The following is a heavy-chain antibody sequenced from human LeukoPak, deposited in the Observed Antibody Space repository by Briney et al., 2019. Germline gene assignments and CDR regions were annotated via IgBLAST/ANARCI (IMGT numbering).Heavy chain of an antibody. Sequence: KSSETLSLTCTVSGGSISSGSCYWSWIRQPAGKGLEWIGRIYTSGSTNYNPSLKSRVTISVDTSKNQFSLKLSSVTAADTAVYYCARGDYRKSWFDPWGQGTLVTVSS. CDR2: IYTSGST. CDR1: GGSISSGSCY. CDR3: ARGDYRKSWFDP. V-gene: IGHV4-61*02. D-gene: IGHD4-11*01. J-gene: IGHJ5*02.